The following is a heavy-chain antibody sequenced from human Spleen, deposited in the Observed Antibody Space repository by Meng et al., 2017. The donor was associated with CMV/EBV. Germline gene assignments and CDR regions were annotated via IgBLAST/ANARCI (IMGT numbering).Heavy chain of an antibody. CDR1: GLTFSDYW. Sequence: GESLKISCAASGLTFSDYWMNWVRQAPGKGLEWVANIKQDGSEKYYVDSVKGRFTISRDNAKSSLYLQMNSLRVEDTAVYYCARSLQQLVHFDYWGQGTLVTVSS. V-gene: IGHV3-7*01. J-gene: IGHJ4*02. D-gene: IGHD6-13*01. CDR2: IKQDGSEK. CDR3: ARSLQQLVHFDY.